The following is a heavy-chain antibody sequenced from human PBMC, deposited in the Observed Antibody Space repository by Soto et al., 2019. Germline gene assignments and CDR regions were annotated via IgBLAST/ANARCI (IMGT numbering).Heavy chain of an antibody. Sequence: PGGSLRLSCAASGFIFIEYHMNWGRHAPGKGLEWVGLSRNKSNSYSTEYAASVKGRFIISRDDSKNLLYLQMNSLQTEDTAVYYCVGESYYRLDYWGQGSLVTVSS. V-gene: IGHV3-72*01. J-gene: IGHJ4*02. CDR2: SRNKSNSYST. CDR1: GFIFIEYH. D-gene: IGHD3-16*01. CDR3: VGESYYRLDY.